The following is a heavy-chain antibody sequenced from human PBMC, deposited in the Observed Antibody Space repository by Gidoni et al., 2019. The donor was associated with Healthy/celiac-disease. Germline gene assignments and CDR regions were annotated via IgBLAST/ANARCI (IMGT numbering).Heavy chain of an antibody. CDR1: GGSIRSSSHY. V-gene: IGHV4-39*01. CDR2: IYYSGST. D-gene: IGHD3-10*01. CDR3: ARQDGSGSYYNPRPYNWFDP. Sequence: QLQLQESGPGLVKPSETLSPTRTVPGGSIRSSSHYWGRLRQPPGKGLGWIGSIYYSGSTDYNPSLKSRVTISVDTSKNQFSLKLSSVTAADTAVYYCARQDGSGSYYNPRPYNWFDPWGQGTLVTVSS. J-gene: IGHJ5*02.